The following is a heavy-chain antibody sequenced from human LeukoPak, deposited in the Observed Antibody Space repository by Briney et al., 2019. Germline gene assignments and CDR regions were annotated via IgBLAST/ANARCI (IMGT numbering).Heavy chain of an antibody. V-gene: IGHV3-9*03. CDR1: GFTFDDYA. Sequence: GWSLRLSCAAAGFTFDDYAMHWVRQAPGKGLEGVSGISWNSGSIGYADSVKGRFTISRDNAKNSLYLQMNSLRAEDMALYYCAKDKGAVAGAFDYWGQGTLVTVSS. D-gene: IGHD6-19*01. CDR2: ISWNSGSI. J-gene: IGHJ4*02. CDR3: AKDKGAVAGAFDY.